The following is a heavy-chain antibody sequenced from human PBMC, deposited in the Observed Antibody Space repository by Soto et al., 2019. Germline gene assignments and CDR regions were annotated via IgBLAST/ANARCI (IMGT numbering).Heavy chain of an antibody. V-gene: IGHV1-2*02. CDR1: GYTFTGYY. J-gene: IGHJ4*02. D-gene: IGHD3-22*01. CDR3: ARGAYYYDSSGYYYSPVDY. CDR2: INPNSGGT. Sequence: ASVKVSCKASGYTFTGYYMHWVRQAPGQGLEWMGWINPNSGGTNYAQKFQGRVTMTRDTSISTAYMELGRLRSDDTAVYYCARGAYYYDSSGYYYSPVDYWGQGTLVTVSS.